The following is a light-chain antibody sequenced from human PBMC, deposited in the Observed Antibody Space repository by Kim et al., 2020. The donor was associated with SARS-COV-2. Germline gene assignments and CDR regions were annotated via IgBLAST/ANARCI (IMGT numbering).Light chain of an antibody. V-gene: IGKV1-27*01. J-gene: IGKJ1*01. Sequence: DRVTIACRASQCIRTDLARYQHRPGHAPKLLIFAPSALQSWVPTRFRGSVSGTDFTLTISSLQPEDVATSYCQKYNGAPWTFCQGTTVDIK. CDR1: QCIRTD. CDR2: APS. CDR3: QKYNGAPWT.